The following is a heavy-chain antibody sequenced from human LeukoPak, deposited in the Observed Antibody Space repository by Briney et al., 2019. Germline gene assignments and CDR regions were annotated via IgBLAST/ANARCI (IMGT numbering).Heavy chain of an antibody. CDR3: ARGDYYYMDV. J-gene: IGHJ6*03. V-gene: IGHV4-34*01. CDR1: GGSFSGYY. CDR2: INHSGSA. Sequence: PSETLSPTCVVYGGSFSGYYWSWTRLSPGKGLEWIGEINHSGSANYNVSLKSRVTISVDTSKNQFSLKLSSVAAADTAVYYCARGDYYYMDVWGKGTTVTVSS.